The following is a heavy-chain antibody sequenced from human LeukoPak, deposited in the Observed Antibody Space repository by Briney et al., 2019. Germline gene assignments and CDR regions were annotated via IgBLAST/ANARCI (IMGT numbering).Heavy chain of an antibody. CDR3: ARDQYGSGDGYYMDV. CDR1: GFTFRSYD. Sequence: GGALRLSCAASGFTFRSYDMNWVRQAPGKGLEWVSYISSSGSTIYYADSVKGRFTVSRDNAKNSLFLQMNSLRAEDTAVYYCARDQYGSGDGYYMDVWGKGTTVTISS. CDR2: ISSSGSTI. J-gene: IGHJ6*03. V-gene: IGHV3-48*03. D-gene: IGHD3-10*01.